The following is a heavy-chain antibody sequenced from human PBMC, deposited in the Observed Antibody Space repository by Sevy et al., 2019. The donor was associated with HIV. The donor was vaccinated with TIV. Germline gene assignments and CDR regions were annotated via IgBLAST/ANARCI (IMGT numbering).Heavy chain of an antibody. CDR1: GGSISSYY. V-gene: IGHV4-59*01. CDR2: IYYSGST. CDR3: AREDIAAALTGGWFDP. J-gene: IGHJ5*02. D-gene: IGHD6-13*01. Sequence: SETLSLTCTVSGGSISSYYWSWIRQPTGKGLEWIGYIYYSGSTNYNPSLKSRVTISVDTSKNQFSLKLSSVTAADTAVYYCAREDIAAALTGGWFDPWGQGTLVTVSS.